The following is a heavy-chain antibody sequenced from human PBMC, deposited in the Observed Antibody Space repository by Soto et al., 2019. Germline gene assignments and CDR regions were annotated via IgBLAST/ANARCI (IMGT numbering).Heavy chain of an antibody. CDR1: GVSMTSYY. J-gene: IGHJ4*02. CDR3: MLGSGWKDFDY. D-gene: IGHD3-22*01. CDR2: IYYSGST. Sequence: PSETLSLTCTVSGVSMTSYYRSWIRQPPGKGLEWIGNIYYSGSTYYNPSLKSRVTISVDTSKNQFSLKLSSVTAADTAVYYCMLGSGWKDFDYWGQGTLVTVSS. V-gene: IGHV4-59*04.